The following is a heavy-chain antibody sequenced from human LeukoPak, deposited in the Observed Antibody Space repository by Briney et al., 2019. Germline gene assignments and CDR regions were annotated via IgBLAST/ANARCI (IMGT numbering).Heavy chain of an antibody. CDR2: INLSTGDT. V-gene: IGHV1-2*02. D-gene: IGHD3-10*01. J-gene: IGHJ4*02. Sequence: ASVKVSCKPSGYIFIGYYMHWMRQAPGQGLERMGWINLSTGDTNYAQKFQGRVTMTRDTSIRTAYMEMSRLRYDDTALYYCAIWAGGSAPVASFDYWGRGTLVTVSS. CDR3: AIWAGGSAPVASFDY. CDR1: GYIFIGYY.